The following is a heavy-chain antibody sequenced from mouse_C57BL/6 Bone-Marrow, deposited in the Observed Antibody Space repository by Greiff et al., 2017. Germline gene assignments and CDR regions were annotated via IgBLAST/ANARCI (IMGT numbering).Heavy chain of an antibody. V-gene: IGHV1-55*01. CDR2: IYPGSGST. Sequence: VLLQQSGAELVKPGASVKMSCKASGYTFTSYWITWVKQRPGQGLEWIGDIYPGSGSTNYNEKFKSKATLTVDTSSSTAYMQLSSLTSEDSAVYYCARHYYGSSYGGDYWGQGTSVTVSS. CDR3: ARHYYGSSYGGDY. CDR1: GYTFTSYW. J-gene: IGHJ4*01. D-gene: IGHD1-1*01.